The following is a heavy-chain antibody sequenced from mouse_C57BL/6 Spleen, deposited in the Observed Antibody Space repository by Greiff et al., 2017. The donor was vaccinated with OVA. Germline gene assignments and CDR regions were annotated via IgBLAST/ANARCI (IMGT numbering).Heavy chain of an antibody. CDR1: GYTFTSYW. V-gene: IGHV1-69*01. CDR2: IDPSDSYT. CDR3: ARRGGYYEGSAMDY. J-gene: IGHJ4*01. Sequence: VQLQQPGAELVMPGASVKLSCKASGYTFTSYWMHWVKQRPGQGLEWIGEIDPSDSYTNYNQKFKGKSTLTVDKSSSTAYMQLSSLTSEDSAVYYCARRGGYYEGSAMDYWGQGTSVTVSS. D-gene: IGHD2-3*01.